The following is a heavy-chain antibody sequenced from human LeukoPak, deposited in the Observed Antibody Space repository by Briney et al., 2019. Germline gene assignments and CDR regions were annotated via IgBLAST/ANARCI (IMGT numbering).Heavy chain of an antibody. CDR1: GFTFSDYY. J-gene: IGHJ4*02. CDR3: ARGGFIAIRSPFDY. V-gene: IGHV3-11*01. CDR2: ISHSGTPI. Sequence: GGSLRLSCAASGFTFSDYYMIWVRQTPGNGLDWVSYISHSGTPIYYADSVKGRFTISRDNAKNSLYLQMNSLRAEDTAVYHCARGGFIAIRSPFDYWGQGTLVTVSS. D-gene: IGHD6-13*01.